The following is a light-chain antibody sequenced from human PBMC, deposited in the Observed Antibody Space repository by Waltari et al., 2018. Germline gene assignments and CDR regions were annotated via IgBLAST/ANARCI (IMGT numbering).Light chain of an antibody. V-gene: IGKV1-9*01. CDR1: QDISSY. CDR3: QQRNNYPRT. Sequence: DIQLTQSPSSLSASVGDRVTITCRASQDISSYLAWYQQKPGKAPNLLIYKASTLQSGVPSRFSGSGSGTEFTLTISSLQPEDFVVYYCQQRNNYPRTFGQGTKVEIK. CDR2: KAS. J-gene: IGKJ1*01.